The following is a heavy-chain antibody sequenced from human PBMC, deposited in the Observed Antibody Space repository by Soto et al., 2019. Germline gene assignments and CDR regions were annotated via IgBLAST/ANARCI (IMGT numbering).Heavy chain of an antibody. J-gene: IGHJ6*02. Sequence: QVQLQESGPGLVKPSQTLSLTCTVSGGSISSGDHYWSGIRQPPGKGLEWIGYIYYSGSTYYNPSLKSRVTISVDTSKNQFSLRLSSVTAADTAVYYCARDTTVTDYYGMDVWGQGTTVTVSS. CDR1: GGSISSGDHY. V-gene: IGHV4-30-4*01. D-gene: IGHD4-4*01. CDR3: ARDTTVTDYYGMDV. CDR2: IYYSGST.